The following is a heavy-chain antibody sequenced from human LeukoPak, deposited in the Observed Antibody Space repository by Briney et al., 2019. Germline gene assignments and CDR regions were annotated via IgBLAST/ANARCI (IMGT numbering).Heavy chain of an antibody. J-gene: IGHJ4*02. CDR2: ISGSGGST. D-gene: IGHD3-22*01. Sequence: GGSLRLSCAASGFTSSSYAMSWVRQAPGKGLEWVSAISGSGGSTYYADSVKGRFTISRDNSKNTLYLQMNSLRAEDTAVYYCAKGTYYYDSSGYYDFDYWGQGTLVTVSS. V-gene: IGHV3-23*01. CDR1: GFTSSSYA. CDR3: AKGTYYYDSSGYYDFDY.